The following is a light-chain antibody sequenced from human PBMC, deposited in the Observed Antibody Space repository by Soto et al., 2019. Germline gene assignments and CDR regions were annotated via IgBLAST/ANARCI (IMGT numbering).Light chain of an antibody. CDR1: QGISNY. V-gene: IGKV1-27*01. CDR2: AAS. CDR3: QKYNFAPFT. Sequence: DIQLTQSPSSLSASVGDRVTITCRASQGISNYVSWYQRKPGKAPKLLIYAASTLQSGVSSRFSGSGSGTDFTLTISSLQPEDVATYFYQKYNFAPFTFGPGTNVDIK. J-gene: IGKJ3*01.